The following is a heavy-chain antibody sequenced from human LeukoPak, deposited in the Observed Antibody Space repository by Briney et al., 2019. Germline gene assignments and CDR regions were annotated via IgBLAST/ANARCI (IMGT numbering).Heavy chain of an antibody. CDR1: GASISTGTSY. V-gene: IGHV4-39*01. CDR2: IYHSGYT. D-gene: IGHD6-25*01. Sequence: SETLSLTCNVSGASISTGTSYWGWIRQPPGRGLEWIGSIYHSGYTYYNPSLKSRVTISVDTSKNQFSLKLSSVTAADTAVYYCARRFPAHYFDYWGQGTLVTVSS. CDR3: ARRFPAHYFDY. J-gene: IGHJ4*02.